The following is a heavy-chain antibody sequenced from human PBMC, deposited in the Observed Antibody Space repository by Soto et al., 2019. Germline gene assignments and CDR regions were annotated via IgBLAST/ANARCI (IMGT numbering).Heavy chain of an antibody. V-gene: IGHV1-3*01. CDR3: ARVNAYYDFWSGYYYFDY. Sequence: ASVKVSCKASGYTFTSYAMHWVRQAPGQRLEWMGWINAGNGNTKYSQKFQGRVTITRDTSASTAYMELSSLRSEDTAVYYCARVNAYYDFWSGYYYFDYWGQGTLVTVS. D-gene: IGHD3-3*01. J-gene: IGHJ4*02. CDR2: INAGNGNT. CDR1: GYTFTSYA.